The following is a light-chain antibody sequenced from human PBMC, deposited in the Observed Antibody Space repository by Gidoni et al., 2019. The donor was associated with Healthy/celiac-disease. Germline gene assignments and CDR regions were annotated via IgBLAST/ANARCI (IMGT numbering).Light chain of an antibody. CDR3: QQRSNWPMCS. CDR2: DAS. V-gene: IGKV3-11*01. J-gene: IGKJ2*04. CDR1: QSVSSY. Sequence: EIVLTQSPATLSVSPGERATLSCRASQSVSSYLAWYQQKPGQAPRLLIYDASNRATGIPARFSGSGSGTDFTLTISSLEPEDFAVYYCQQRSNWPMCSFXQXTKLEIK.